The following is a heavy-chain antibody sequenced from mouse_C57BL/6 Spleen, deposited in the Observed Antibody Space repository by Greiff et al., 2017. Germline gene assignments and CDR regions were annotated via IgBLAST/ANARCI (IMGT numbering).Heavy chain of an antibody. CDR3: ARSVYDGYSFAY. CDR2: IYPGSGST. CDR1: GYTFTSYW. Sequence: VQLQQSGAELVKPGASVKMSCKASGYTFTSYWITWVKQRPGQGLEWIGDIYPGSGSTNYNEKFKSKATLTVDTSSSTAYMQLSSLTSEDSAVYYCARSVYDGYSFAYWGQGTLVTVSA. V-gene: IGHV1-55*01. D-gene: IGHD2-3*01. J-gene: IGHJ3*01.